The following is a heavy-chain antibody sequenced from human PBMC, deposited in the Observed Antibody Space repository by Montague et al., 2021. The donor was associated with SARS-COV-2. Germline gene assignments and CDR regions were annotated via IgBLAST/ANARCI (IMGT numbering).Heavy chain of an antibody. CDR1: GGSISSGGYY. CDR3: ARGVTIFGVVDTIDY. Sequence: TLSLTCTVSGGSISSGGYYWSWICQHPGKGLEWIGYIYYSGSTYYNPSLKSRVTISVDTSKNQFSLKLSSVTAADTAVYYCARGVTIFGVVDTIDYWGGGTLVTVSS. CDR2: IYYSGST. J-gene: IGHJ4*02. D-gene: IGHD3-3*01. V-gene: IGHV4-31*03.